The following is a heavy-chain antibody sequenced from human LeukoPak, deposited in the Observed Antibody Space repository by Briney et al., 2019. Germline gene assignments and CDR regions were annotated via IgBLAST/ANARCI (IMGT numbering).Heavy chain of an antibody. CDR1: GSRFTAYW. J-gene: IGHJ4*02. CDR2: LYPGDSDT. D-gene: IGHD1-26*01. CDR3: ARLVGAIDY. V-gene: IGHV5-51*01. Sequence: GAPLKISGKGSGSRFTAYWIGWVRQLPGKGLEWMGILYPGDSDTRYSPSFQGQVTISADKSISTAYLQWSSLKASDTAMYYCARLVGAIDYWGQGTLVTVSS.